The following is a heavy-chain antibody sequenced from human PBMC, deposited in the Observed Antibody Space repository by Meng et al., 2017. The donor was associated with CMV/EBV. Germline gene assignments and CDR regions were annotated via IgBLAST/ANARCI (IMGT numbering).Heavy chain of an antibody. V-gene: IGHV3-15*01. CDR3: TTIPSDYDFWSGYY. CDR1: GFIFSNAW. CDR2: IKSKTDGGTT. Sequence: SGFIFSNAWMSWVRQAPGKGLEWVGRIKSKTDGGTTDYAAPVKGRFTISRDDSKNTLYLQMNSLKTEDTAVYYCTTIPSDYDFWSGYYWGQGTLVTVSS. J-gene: IGHJ4*02. D-gene: IGHD3-3*01.